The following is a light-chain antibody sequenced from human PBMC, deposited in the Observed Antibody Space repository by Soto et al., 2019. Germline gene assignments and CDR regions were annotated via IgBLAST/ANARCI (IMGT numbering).Light chain of an antibody. J-gene: IGLJ2*01. CDR3: SSYTSDNTLV. Sequence: QSVLTQPASVSGSPGQSITISCTGTSSDVGGYNYVSWYQHHPGKAPKLIIYEVSNRPSGVSNRFSGSKSGNTASLTISGIQDEDENDYYCSSYTSDNTLVFGGGTKLTVL. CDR1: SSDVGGYNY. CDR2: EVS. V-gene: IGLV2-14*01.